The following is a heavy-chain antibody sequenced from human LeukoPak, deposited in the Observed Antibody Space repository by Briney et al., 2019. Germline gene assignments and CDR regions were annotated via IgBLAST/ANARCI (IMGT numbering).Heavy chain of an antibody. CDR3: AKDQDCYDSSGYYFSFDY. J-gene: IGHJ4*02. D-gene: IGHD3-22*01. V-gene: IGHV3-23*01. CDR2: ISGSGGST. CDR1: GFTFSSYA. Sequence: PGGSLRLSCAASGFTFSSYAMSWVRQAPGKGLEWVSAISGSGGSTYYADSVKGRFTISRDNSKNTLYLQMNSLRAEDTAVYYCAKDQDCYDSSGYYFSFDYWGQGTLVTVSS.